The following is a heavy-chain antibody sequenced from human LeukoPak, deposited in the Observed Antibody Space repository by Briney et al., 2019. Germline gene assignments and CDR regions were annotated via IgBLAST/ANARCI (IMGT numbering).Heavy chain of an antibody. CDR3: AREWSSSGSKKVGMDV. V-gene: IGHV3-21*01. Sequence: GGSLRLSCAASGFTFSSYSMNWVRQAPGKGLEWVSSISSSSSYIYYADSVKGRFTISRDNAKNSLYQQMNSLRAEDTAVYYCAREWSSSGSKKVGMDVWGQGTTVTVSS. CDR2: ISSSSSYI. J-gene: IGHJ6*02. CDR1: GFTFSSYS. D-gene: IGHD6-6*01.